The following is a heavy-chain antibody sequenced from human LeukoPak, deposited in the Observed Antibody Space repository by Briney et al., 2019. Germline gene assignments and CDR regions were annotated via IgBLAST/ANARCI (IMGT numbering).Heavy chain of an antibody. D-gene: IGHD5-18*01. CDR2: IIPILGIA. J-gene: IGHJ3*02. CDR1: GGTFSSYA. V-gene: IGHV1-69*04. CDR3: ARQRDTAMVTKGDAFDI. Sequence: SVKVSCKASGGTFSSYAISWVRQAPGQGLEWMGRIIPILGIANYAQKFQGRVTITADKSTSTAYMELSSLRSEDTAVYYCARQRDTAMVTKGDAFDIWGQGTMVTVSS.